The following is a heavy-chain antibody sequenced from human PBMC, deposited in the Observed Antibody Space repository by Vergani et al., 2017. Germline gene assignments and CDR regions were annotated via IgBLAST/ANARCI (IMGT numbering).Heavy chain of an antibody. CDR3: ARVTEYCSSTSCYAVLYYMDV. CDR2: ISSSSSYI. J-gene: IGHJ6*03. Sequence: EVQLVESGGGLVKPGGSLRLSCAASGFTFSSYSMNWVRQAPGKGLEWVSSISSSSSYIYYADSVKGRFTISRDNAKNSLYLQMNSLRAEDTAVYYCARVTEYCSSTSCYAVLYYMDVWGKGP. D-gene: IGHD2-2*01. V-gene: IGHV3-21*01. CDR1: GFTFSSYS.